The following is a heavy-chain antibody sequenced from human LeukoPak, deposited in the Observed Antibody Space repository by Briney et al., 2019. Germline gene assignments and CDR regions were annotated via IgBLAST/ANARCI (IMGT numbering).Heavy chain of an antibody. D-gene: IGHD1-26*01. Sequence: SETLSLTCTVYGGSISSYYWSWLRQAPGKGLEWIGFISYSGSTNYNPSFRSRVTISLDTSKNQFSLKLSSVTAADTAVYYCARSMGQGGDAFDIWGQGTMVTVSS. CDR2: ISYSGST. CDR3: ARSMGQGGDAFDI. J-gene: IGHJ3*02. V-gene: IGHV4-59*08. CDR1: GGSISSYY.